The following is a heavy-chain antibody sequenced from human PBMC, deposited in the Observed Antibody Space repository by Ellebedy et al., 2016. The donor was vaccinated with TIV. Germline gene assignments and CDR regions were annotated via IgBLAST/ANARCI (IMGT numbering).Heavy chain of an antibody. CDR3: ARAPPPRGDRSADAFDI. Sequence: AASVKVSCKASGGTFSSYSINWVRQAPGQGLEWMGRIIPILDITNYAQNFQGRVTITADKSTSTAYMELSSLRSEYTAVYYCARAPPPRGDRSADAFDIWGQGTMVTVSS. CDR2: IIPILDIT. D-gene: IGHD7-27*01. CDR1: GGTFSSYS. V-gene: IGHV1-69*04. J-gene: IGHJ3*02.